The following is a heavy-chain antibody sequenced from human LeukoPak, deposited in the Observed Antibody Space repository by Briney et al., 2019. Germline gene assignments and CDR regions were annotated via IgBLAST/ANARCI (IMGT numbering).Heavy chain of an antibody. V-gene: IGHV3-7*01. CDR1: GFTFSSRW. CDR3: ATSADSPGNS. Sequence: GGSLRLSCVASGFTFSSRWMSWVRQAPGKGLEWVANLNQDASASYYVDSVKGRFTISRDNAESSLYLQMSNLRAEDTAVYYCATSADSPGNSWGQGTLITVSS. D-gene: IGHD4-23*01. J-gene: IGHJ1*01. CDR2: LNQDASAS.